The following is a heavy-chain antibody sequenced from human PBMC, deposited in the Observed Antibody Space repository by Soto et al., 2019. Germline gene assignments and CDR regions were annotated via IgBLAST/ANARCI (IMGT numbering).Heavy chain of an antibody. CDR2: ISGSGGST. D-gene: IGHD5-18*01. V-gene: IGHV3-23*01. CDR3: AKLYSGYSYGYAAWFDY. J-gene: IGHJ4*02. CDR1: GFTFSSYA. Sequence: SGGSLRLSCAASGFTFSSYAMSWVRQAPGKGLEWVSAISGSGGSTYYADSVKGRFTISRDNSKNTLYLQMNSLRAEDTAVYYCAKLYSGYSYGYAAWFDYWGQGTLVTVSS.